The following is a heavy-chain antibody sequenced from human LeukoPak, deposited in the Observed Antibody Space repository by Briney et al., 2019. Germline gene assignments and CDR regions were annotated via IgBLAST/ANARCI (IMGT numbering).Heavy chain of an antibody. J-gene: IGHJ1*01. V-gene: IGHV3-23*01. CDR2: ISGGAGAT. CDR3: AKVLVDDNSGFRRYFQH. Sequence: PGGSLRLSCAASGFAFSNFAMSWVRQAPGKGLEWVSAISGGAGATYYADSVRGRFTISRDNPKNTLYLQMNSLRAEDTAIYYCAKVLVDDNSGFRRYFQHWGQGTLVTVSS. CDR1: GFAFSNFA. D-gene: IGHD3-22*01.